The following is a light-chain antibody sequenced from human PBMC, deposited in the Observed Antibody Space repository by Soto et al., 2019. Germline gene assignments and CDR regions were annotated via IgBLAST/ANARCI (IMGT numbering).Light chain of an antibody. CDR3: SSFRSSSTLYV. CDR1: SSDVGGYNY. CDR2: DVS. V-gene: IGLV2-14*01. J-gene: IGLJ1*01. Sequence: QSALTQPASVSGSPGQSITISCTGTSSDVGGYNYVSWYQQHPGKAPKLMIYDVSNRPSGVSNRFSGSKSGNTASLTISGLQAEDEADYYCSSFRSSSTLYVFGTGTQLTVL.